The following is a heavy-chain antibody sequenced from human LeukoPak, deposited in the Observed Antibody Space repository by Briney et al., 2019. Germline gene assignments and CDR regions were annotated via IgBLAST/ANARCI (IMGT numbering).Heavy chain of an antibody. CDR3: ARDNGGSSPFDY. Sequence: GGSLRLSCAASGFTFSTYSMSWVRQAPGKGLEWVSSISGSGGNTYYADSVKGRFTISRDNAKGSLHLQVNSLRAEDTAVYYCARDNGGSSPFDYWGQGTLVTVSS. J-gene: IGHJ4*02. D-gene: IGHD4-23*01. CDR2: ISGSGGNT. CDR1: GFTFSTYS. V-gene: IGHV3-23*01.